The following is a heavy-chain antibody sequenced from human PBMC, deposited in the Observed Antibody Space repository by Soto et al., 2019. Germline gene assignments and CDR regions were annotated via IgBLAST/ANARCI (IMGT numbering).Heavy chain of an antibody. CDR3: ARDNGVGP. J-gene: IGHJ5*02. CDR2: IYDSGST. D-gene: IGHD2-8*01. CDR1: GGSISSGDYY. V-gene: IGHV4-30-4*01. Sequence: QVQLQESGPGLVKPSQTLSLTCTVSGGSISSGDYYWSWIRQPPGKGLEWIGYIYDSGSTYYNSSLKSRVNTTHDTSKNQFSLMLTPVTAADTAVYYCARDNGVGPWGQGTLVTVSS.